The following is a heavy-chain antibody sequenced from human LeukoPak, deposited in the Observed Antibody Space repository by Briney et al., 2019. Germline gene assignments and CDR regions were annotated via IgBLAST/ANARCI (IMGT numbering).Heavy chain of an antibody. J-gene: IGHJ4*02. CDR1: GGFISSYY. CDR2: IYYSGST. Sequence: SETLSLTCTVSGGFISSYYWSWIRQPPGKGLEWIGYIYYSGSTNYNPSLKSRVTISVDTSKNQFSLKLSSVTAADTAVYYCARDRYYYDSIGYDYWGQGTLVTVSS. V-gene: IGHV4-59*01. D-gene: IGHD3-22*01. CDR3: ARDRYYYDSIGYDY.